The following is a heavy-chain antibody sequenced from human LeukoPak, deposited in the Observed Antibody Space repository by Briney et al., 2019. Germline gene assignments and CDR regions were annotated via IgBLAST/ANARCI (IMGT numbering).Heavy chain of an antibody. D-gene: IGHD3-10*01. CDR1: GGSISSYY. V-gene: IGHV4-4*07. CDR2: IYISGST. CDR3: ARVSFRMVRGVTSYYFDY. Sequence: SETLSLTCTVSGGSISSYYWSWIRQPAGKGLEWIGRIYISGSTNYNPSLKSRVTMSVDTSKNQFSLKLSSVTAADTAVYYCARVSFRMVRGVTSYYFDYWGQGTLVTVSS. J-gene: IGHJ4*02.